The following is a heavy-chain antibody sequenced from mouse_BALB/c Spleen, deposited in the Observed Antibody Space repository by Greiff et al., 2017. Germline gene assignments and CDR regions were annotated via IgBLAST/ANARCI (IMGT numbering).Heavy chain of an antibody. J-gene: IGHJ1*01. CDR1: GFTFSSYW. V-gene: IGHV6-6*02. D-gene: IGHD4-1*01. CDR3: TAGRWYFDV. CDR2: IRLKSDNYAT. Sequence: EVKLEESGGGLVQPGGSMKLSCVASGFTFSSYWMSWVRQSPEKGLEWVAEIRLKSDNYATHYAESVKGKFTISRDDSKSRLYLQMNSLRAEDTGIYYCTAGRWYFDVWGAGTTVTVSS.